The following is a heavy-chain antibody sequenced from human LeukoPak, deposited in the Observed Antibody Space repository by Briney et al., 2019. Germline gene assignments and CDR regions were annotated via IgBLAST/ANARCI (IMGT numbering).Heavy chain of an antibody. CDR3: ARVKPSVYYDILTGYYQNDAFDI. J-gene: IGHJ3*02. CDR1: GYSLTSYW. D-gene: IGHD3-9*01. V-gene: IGHV5-51*01. Sequence: GESLKISCKGSGYSLTSYWIAWVRQMPGKGLEWMGIIYPGDSDTRYSPSFQGQVTISADKSTRTAYLQWGSLRPSDTAIYYCARVKPSVYYDILTGYYQNDAFDIWGQGTMVTVSS. CDR2: IYPGDSDT.